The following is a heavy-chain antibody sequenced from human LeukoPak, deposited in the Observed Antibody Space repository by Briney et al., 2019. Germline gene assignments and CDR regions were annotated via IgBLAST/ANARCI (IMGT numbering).Heavy chain of an antibody. CDR3: ARPHDGGSYSNDAFDI. V-gene: IGHV1-2*02. Sequence: ASVKVSLKGSGYTFTDYYMHWVRQAHGQGLELMGWINPDSGGTMYSQKFQGRVTMTRDTSINTVYMELSRLRSDDTAVYYCARPHDGGSYSNDAFDIWGQGTMVTVSS. D-gene: IGHD1-26*01. CDR2: INPDSGGT. CDR1: GYTFTDYY. J-gene: IGHJ3*02.